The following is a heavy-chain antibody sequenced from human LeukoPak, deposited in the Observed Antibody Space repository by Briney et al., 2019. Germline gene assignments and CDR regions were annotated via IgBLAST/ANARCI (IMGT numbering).Heavy chain of an antibody. V-gene: IGHV3-30*02. J-gene: IGHJ6*03. Sequence: PGGSLRLSCAASGFTFSSYGMHWVRQAPGEGLEWVAFIRYDGSNKYYADSVKGRFTISRDNSKNTRYLQMNSLRAEDTAVYYCARRKPGDYYYYYMDVWGKGTTV. CDR3: ARRKPGDYYYYYMDV. D-gene: IGHD1-14*01. CDR2: IRYDGSNK. CDR1: GFTFSSYG.